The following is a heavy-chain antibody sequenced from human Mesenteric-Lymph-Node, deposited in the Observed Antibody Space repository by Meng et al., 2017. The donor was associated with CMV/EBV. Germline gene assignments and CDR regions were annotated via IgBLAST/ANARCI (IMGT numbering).Heavy chain of an antibody. D-gene: IGHD3-10*01. CDR3: AREGSGSWFGAATFDY. J-gene: IGHJ4*02. Sequence: QVRPQESGPGLGKPSQTLSLTCTVSGGSISSGDYYWSWIRQPPGKGLEWIGYIYYSGSTYYNPSLKSRVTISVDTSKNQFSLKLSSVTAADTAVYYCAREGSGSWFGAATFDYWGQGTLVTVSS. V-gene: IGHV4-30-4*08. CDR1: GGSISSGDYY. CDR2: IYYSGST.